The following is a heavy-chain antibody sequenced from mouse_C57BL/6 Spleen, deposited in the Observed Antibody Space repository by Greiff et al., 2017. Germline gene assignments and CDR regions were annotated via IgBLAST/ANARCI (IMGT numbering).Heavy chain of an antibody. Sequence: VQVVESGPGLVQPSPSLSITCTASGFSLTSYGVHWVRQSPGKGLEWLGVIWSGGSTAYNAAFISRLSISKDNSKSQVFFKMNRLQADDTAIYYCARKRRDYAMDYWGQGTSVTVSS. CDR1: GFSLTSYG. CDR3: ARKRRDYAMDY. J-gene: IGHJ4*01. CDR2: IWSGGST. V-gene: IGHV2-2*01.